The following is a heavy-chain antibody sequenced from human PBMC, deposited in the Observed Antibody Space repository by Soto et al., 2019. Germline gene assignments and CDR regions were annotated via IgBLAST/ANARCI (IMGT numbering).Heavy chain of an antibody. CDR2: ISYDGSNK. V-gene: IGHV3-30*18. D-gene: IGHD3-9*01. CDR3: AKEIDDILTGYPELYYYYGMDV. J-gene: IGHJ6*02. CDR1: GFTFSSYG. Sequence: PGGSLRLSCAASGFTFSSYGMHWVRQAPGKGLEWVAVISYDGSNKYYADSVKGRFTISRDNSKNTLYLQMNSLRAEDTAVYYCAKEIDDILTGYPELYYYYGMDVWGQGTTVTV.